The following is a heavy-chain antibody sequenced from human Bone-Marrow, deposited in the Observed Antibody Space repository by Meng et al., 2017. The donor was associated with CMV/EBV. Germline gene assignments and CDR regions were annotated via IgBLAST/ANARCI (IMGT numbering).Heavy chain of an antibody. D-gene: IGHD2-2*01. V-gene: IGHV4-39*07. CDR1: GGSISSSSYY. Sequence: GSLRLSCTVSGGSISSSSYYWGWIRQPPGKGLEWIGSIYYSGSTYYNPSLKSRVTISVDTSKNQFSLKLSSVTAADTAVYYCARDLYNCSSTSCYRGMDVWGQGNTVNVPS. CDR3: ARDLYNCSSTSCYRGMDV. CDR2: IYYSGST. J-gene: IGHJ6*02.